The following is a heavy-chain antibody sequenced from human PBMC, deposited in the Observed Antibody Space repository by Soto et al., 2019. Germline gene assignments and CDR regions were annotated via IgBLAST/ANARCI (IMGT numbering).Heavy chain of an antibody. V-gene: IGHV4-34*01. J-gene: IGHJ4*02. Sequence: SETLSLTCAVYGGSISGYYWSWIRQPPGKGLEWIGEINHSGSTNYNPSLKSRVTISVDTSKNQFSLNLNSVTAADTAVYYCARGRWLRSAFDYWGQGTLVTVS. CDR3: ARGRWLRSAFDY. CDR2: INHSGST. D-gene: IGHD5-12*01. CDR1: GGSISGYY.